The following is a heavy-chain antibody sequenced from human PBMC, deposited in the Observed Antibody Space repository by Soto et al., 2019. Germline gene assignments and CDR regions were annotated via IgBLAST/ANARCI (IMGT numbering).Heavy chain of an antibody. CDR2: IIPILGIA. J-gene: IGHJ4*02. V-gene: IGHV1-69*10. D-gene: IGHD5-18*01. CDR3: ARGSVPLPTAMVPLDY. Sequence: PSVKVSCKGSGGTFSSYAFSWVRQVPGQGLEWMGGIIPILGIANYAQKFQGRVTITADKSTSTAYMELSSLRSEDTAVYYCARGSVPLPTAMVPLDYWGQGTLVTVSS. CDR1: GGTFSSYA.